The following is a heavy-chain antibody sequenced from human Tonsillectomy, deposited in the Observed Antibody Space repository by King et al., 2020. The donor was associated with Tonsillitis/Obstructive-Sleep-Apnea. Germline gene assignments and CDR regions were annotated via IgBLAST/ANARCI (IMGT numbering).Heavy chain of an antibody. D-gene: IGHD4-23*01. J-gene: IGHJ2*01. CDR1: GFTFSRYW. CDR3: ARHDYGGNSWYVDL. V-gene: IGHV3-74*01. CDR2: INSDGSST. Sequence: VQLVESGGGLGQPGGSLRLSCAASGFTFSRYWMHWVRQAPGEGLVWVSRINSDGSSTNYADSVKGRFTISRENAENTLYLQMNSLRAEDTAVYYCARHDYGGNSWYVDLWGRGTLVTVSS.